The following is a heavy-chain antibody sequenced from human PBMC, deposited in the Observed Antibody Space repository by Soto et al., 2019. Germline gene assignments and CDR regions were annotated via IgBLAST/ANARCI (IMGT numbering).Heavy chain of an antibody. Sequence: PGESLKISCKGSGYSFTSYWIGWVRQMPGKGLEWMGIIYPGDSDTRYSPSFQGQVTISADRSISTAYLQWSSLKASDTAMYHCARHLCSSTSCYDHWFDPWGQGTLVTVSS. D-gene: IGHD2-2*01. CDR3: ARHLCSSTSCYDHWFDP. J-gene: IGHJ5*02. V-gene: IGHV5-51*01. CDR1: GYSFTSYW. CDR2: IYPGDSDT.